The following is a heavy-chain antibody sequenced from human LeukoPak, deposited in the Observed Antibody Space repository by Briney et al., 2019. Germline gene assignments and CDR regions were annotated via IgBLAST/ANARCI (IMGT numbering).Heavy chain of an antibody. J-gene: IGHJ3*02. V-gene: IGHV4-39*07. CDR1: GGSISSSSHY. CDR3: ARVSDYVWGSYRSTGAFDI. D-gene: IGHD3-16*02. Sequence: SETLSLTCTVSGGSISSSSHYWGWIRQPPGKGLEWIGSMYYRGSTYHNPSLKSRVTISVDTSKNQFSLKLSSVTAADTAVYYCARVSDYVWGSYRSTGAFDIWGQGTMVTVSS. CDR2: MYYRGST.